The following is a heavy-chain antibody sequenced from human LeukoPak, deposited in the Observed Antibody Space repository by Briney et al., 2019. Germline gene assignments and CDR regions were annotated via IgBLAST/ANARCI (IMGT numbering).Heavy chain of an antibody. CDR1: GGSISIYY. J-gene: IGHJ5*02. D-gene: IGHD1-1*01. V-gene: IGHV4-59*01. Sequence: SETLSLTCTVSGGSISIYYWTWIRQPPGKGLEWIGYMYHSGSTKYNPSLKSRVTISVDTSKNQFSLKLSSVTAADTAIYYCARGLGTTFDPWGQGTLVTVSS. CDR3: ARGLGTTFDP. CDR2: MYHSGST.